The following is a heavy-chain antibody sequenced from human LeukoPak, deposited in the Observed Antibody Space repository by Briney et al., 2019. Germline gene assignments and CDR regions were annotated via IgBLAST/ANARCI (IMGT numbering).Heavy chain of an antibody. Sequence: GGSLRLSCAASGFTFSSDWMHWVRQAPGKGLVWVSRINSVGSSTSYADSVKGRFTISGDNAKNTLYLQMNSLRAEDTAVYYCARGSRYCSSTSCYFDYDYWGQGTLVTVSS. J-gene: IGHJ4*02. CDR1: GFTFSSDW. V-gene: IGHV3-74*01. CDR2: INSVGSST. D-gene: IGHD2-2*01. CDR3: ARGSRYCSSTSCYFDYDY.